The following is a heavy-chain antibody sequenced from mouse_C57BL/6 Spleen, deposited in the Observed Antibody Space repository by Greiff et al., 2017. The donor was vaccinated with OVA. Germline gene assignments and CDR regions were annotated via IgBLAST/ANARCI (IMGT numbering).Heavy chain of an antibody. Sequence: QVQLQQSGPELVKPGASVKISCKASGYAFSSSWMNWVKQRPGKGLEWIGRIYPGDGDTNYTGKFKGKATLTADKSSSKAYMQLSSLTSEDSAVYFCARAEITTVEGAMDYWGQGTSVTVSS. CDR3: ARAEITTVEGAMDY. CDR2: IYPGDGDT. J-gene: IGHJ4*01. D-gene: IGHD1-1*01. CDR1: GYAFSSSW. V-gene: IGHV1-82*01.